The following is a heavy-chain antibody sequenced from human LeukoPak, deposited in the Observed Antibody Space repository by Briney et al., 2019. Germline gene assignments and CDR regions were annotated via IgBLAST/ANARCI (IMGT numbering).Heavy chain of an antibody. CDR1: GDMFSKYG. D-gene: IGHD3-9*01. Sequence: ASVKVSCKASGDMFSKYGISWVRQAPGQGLEWMGGITPISDPPSYAQNFQGRLTITTDESTSTFYMELSSLKFDDSAVYFCARGDDTIFPPGIDYWGQGTLVTVSS. CDR2: ITPISDPP. J-gene: IGHJ4*02. CDR3: ARGDDTIFPPGIDY. V-gene: IGHV1-69*05.